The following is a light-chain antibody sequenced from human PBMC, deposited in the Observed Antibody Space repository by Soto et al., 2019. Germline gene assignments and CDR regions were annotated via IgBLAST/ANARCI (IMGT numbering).Light chain of an antibody. V-gene: IGKV3-20*01. J-gene: IGKJ1*01. CDR1: QSVSSY. Sequence: EIVMTQSPATLSVSPGERATLSCRASQSVSSYLAWYQKKPGQAPRLLIYGASSRATGIPDRFSGSGSGTDFTLTISRLEPEDFAVYFCQQYGNSPLTFGQGTKVDIK. CDR2: GAS. CDR3: QQYGNSPLT.